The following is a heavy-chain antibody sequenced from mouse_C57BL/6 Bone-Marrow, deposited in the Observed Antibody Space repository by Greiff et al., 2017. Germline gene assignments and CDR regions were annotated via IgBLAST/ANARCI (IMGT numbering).Heavy chain of an antibody. CDR1: GYTFTDYN. Sequence: QVQLQQSGPELVKPGASVKLSCTASGYTFTDYNMHWVKQRPGQGLEWIGNINPSNGGTNYNEKFKSKATLAVNKSSSTAYMQLSSLTSEDSVVYYCARSNYGSFYWCFDDWGKGTTVTVSS. D-gene: IGHD1-1*01. J-gene: IGHJ1*03. CDR2: INPSNGGT. CDR3: ARSNYGSFYWCFDD. V-gene: IGHV1-53*01.